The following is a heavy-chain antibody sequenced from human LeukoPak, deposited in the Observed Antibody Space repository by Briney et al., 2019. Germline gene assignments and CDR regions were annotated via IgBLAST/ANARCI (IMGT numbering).Heavy chain of an antibody. V-gene: IGHV1-69*05. CDR2: IIPIFGTA. CDR3: ARIEMATGETDYYYMDV. CDR1: GGTFSSYA. J-gene: IGHJ6*03. D-gene: IGHD5-24*01. Sequence: GSSVKVSCKASGGTFSSYAISWVRQAPGQGLEWMGRIIPIFGTANYAQKFQGRVTITTDESTSTAYMELSSLRSEDTAVYYCARIEMATGETDYYYMDVWGKGTTVTVSS.